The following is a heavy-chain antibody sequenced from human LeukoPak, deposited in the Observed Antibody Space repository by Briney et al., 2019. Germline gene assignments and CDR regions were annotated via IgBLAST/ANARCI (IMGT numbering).Heavy chain of an antibody. Sequence: SETLSLTCTASGGSISSYYWSWIRQPPGKGLEWIWDIYYSGSTNYNPTLKSRVTISVDTSKNQFSLKLSSVTAADTAVYYCASRGSGYRYFQHWGQGTLVTVSS. CDR1: GGSISSYY. J-gene: IGHJ1*01. V-gene: IGHV4-59*01. CDR2: IYYSGST. D-gene: IGHD5-12*01. CDR3: ASRGSGYRYFQH.